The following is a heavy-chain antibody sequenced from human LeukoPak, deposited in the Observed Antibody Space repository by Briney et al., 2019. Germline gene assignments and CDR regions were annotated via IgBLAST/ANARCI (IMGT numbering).Heavy chain of an antibody. Sequence: SETLSLTCTVSGGSISGYYWSWIRQPSGKGLECVGYIFYSGSTNYNPFLKSRVIISVDTSKNQFSLKLSSVTAADTAVYYCARARYYYDSSGYLYFDYWGQGTLVTVSS. CDR1: GGSISGYY. V-gene: IGHV4-59*01. D-gene: IGHD3-22*01. CDR3: ARARYYYDSSGYLYFDY. J-gene: IGHJ4*02. CDR2: IFYSGST.